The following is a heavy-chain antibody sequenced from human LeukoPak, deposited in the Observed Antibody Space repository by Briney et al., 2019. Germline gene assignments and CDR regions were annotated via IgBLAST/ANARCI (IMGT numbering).Heavy chain of an antibody. CDR2: IFHSGST. CDR1: GGSINSGGYY. D-gene: IGHD2-21*01. J-gene: IGHJ5*02. Sequence: SQTLSLTCTVSGGSINSGGYYWSWIRQPPGKGLEWIGYIFHSGSTDYNPSLKSRVVISLDTSKNQFSLKLSSVTAADTAVYYCASLWPPANWFDPWGQGTLVTVSS. V-gene: IGHV4-30-2*02. CDR3: ASLWPPANWFDP.